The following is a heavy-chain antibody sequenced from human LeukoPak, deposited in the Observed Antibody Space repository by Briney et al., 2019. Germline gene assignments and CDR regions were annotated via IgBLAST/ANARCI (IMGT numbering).Heavy chain of an antibody. J-gene: IGHJ4*02. V-gene: IGHV1-46*01. CDR3: ARGEYYYDSSAPGY. Sequence: GGSLRLSCAASGFTFSSYGMHWVRQAPGQGLEWMGIINPSGGSTSYAQKFQGRVTMTRDTSTSTVYMELSSLRSEDTAVYYCARGEYYYDSSAPGYWGQGTLVTVSS. D-gene: IGHD3-22*01. CDR2: INPSGGST. CDR1: GFTFSSYG.